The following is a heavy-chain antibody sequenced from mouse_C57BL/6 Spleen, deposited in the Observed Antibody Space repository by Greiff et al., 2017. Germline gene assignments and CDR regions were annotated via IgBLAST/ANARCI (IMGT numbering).Heavy chain of an antibody. CDR1: GFTFSNYW. CDR2: IRLKSDNYAT. V-gene: IGHV6-3*01. D-gene: IGHD2-3*01. CDR3: TALFYDGYYVYFDY. J-gene: IGHJ2*01. Sequence: EVKVEESGGGLVQPGGSMKLSCVASGFTFSNYWMNWVRQSPEKGLEWVAQIRLKSDNYATHYAESVKGRFTISRDDSKSSVYLQMNNLRAEDTGIYYCTALFYDGYYVYFDYWGQGTTLTVSS.